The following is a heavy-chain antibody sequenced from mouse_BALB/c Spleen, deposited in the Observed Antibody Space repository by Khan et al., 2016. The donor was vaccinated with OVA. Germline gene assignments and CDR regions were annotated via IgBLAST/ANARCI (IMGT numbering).Heavy chain of an antibody. CDR2: ISYSGVT. J-gene: IGHJ2*01. CDR1: GYSITSGYA. CDR3: ARENYYGYYFDY. Sequence: EVQLQESGPGLVKPSQSLSLTCTVTGYSITSGYAWNWIRQFPGNKLEWMGYISYSGVTSYTPSLKSRISITRDTSKNQFFLPLNSVTTEDTATYYCARENYYGYYFDYWGQGTTLTVSS. D-gene: IGHD1-1*01. V-gene: IGHV3-2*02.